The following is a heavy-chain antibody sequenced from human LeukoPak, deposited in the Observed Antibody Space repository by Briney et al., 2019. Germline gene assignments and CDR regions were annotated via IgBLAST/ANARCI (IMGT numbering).Heavy chain of an antibody. D-gene: IGHD6-13*01. CDR2: IYYSGST. Sequence: SETLSLTCAVSGVSISSGGSSWTWIRQPPGKGLEWTGYIYYSGSTYYNASLKSRVTISIDTSKNQFALKLTSVTAADTAVYYCARPWGGSSSWYRANLAFDIWGQGTMVTVSS. J-gene: IGHJ3*02. V-gene: IGHV4-30-4*07. CDR1: GVSISSGGSS. CDR3: ARPWGGSSSWYRANLAFDI.